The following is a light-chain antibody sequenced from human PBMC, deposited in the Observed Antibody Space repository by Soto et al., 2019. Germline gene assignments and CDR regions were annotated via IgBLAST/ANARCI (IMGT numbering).Light chain of an antibody. J-gene: IGKJ1*01. V-gene: IGKV1-39*01. CDR3: QQNAIVPPWT. CDR2: AAS. Sequence: VGDRVIITCRASQSVSRSLNWYQQKTGQAPKLLIYAASTLHSGVPSRFSGSGSGTEFTLTSSSLQPEDFATYYCQQNAIVPPWTFGQGTRWIS. CDR1: QSVSRS.